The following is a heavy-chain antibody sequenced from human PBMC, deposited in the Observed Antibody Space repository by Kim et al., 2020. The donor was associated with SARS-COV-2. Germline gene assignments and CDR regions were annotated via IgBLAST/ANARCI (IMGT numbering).Heavy chain of an antibody. D-gene: IGHD3-10*01. CDR2: IIPIFGTA. CDR3: ARDLRDGSGSYYFD. V-gene: IGHV1-69*13. J-gene: IGHJ4*02. CDR1: GGTFSSYA. Sequence: SVKVSCKASGGTFSSYAISWVRQAPGQGLEWMGGIIPIFGTANYAQKFQGRVTITADESTSTAYMELSSLRSEDTAVYYCARDLRDGSGSYYFDWGQGTLVTVSS.